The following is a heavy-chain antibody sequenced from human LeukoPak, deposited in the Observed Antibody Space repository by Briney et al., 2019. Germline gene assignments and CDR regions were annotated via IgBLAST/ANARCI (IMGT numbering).Heavy chain of an antibody. CDR1: GGSMSSYY. D-gene: IGHD3-10*01. Sequence: PSETLSLTCIVSGGSMSSYYWSWIRQPPGKGLEWIGYVSYSGSTNYNPSLKSRVTISVDTSKTQFSLKLSSVTAAGTAVYYCARNVGGLRGFEYWGQGTLVTVSS. CDR2: VSYSGST. V-gene: IGHV4-59*01. CDR3: ARNVGGLRGFEY. J-gene: IGHJ4*02.